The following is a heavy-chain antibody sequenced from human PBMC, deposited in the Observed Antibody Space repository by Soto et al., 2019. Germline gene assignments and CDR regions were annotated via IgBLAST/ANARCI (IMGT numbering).Heavy chain of an antibody. V-gene: IGHV1-18*01. CDR1: GYSFTAYG. D-gene: IGHD3-3*01. Sequence: AAVKVSCKTSGYSFTAYGISWVRQAPGQGLEWMGWISCYNGKTKYAQKVQGRVTMTTDTSTSTAYMEVRSLRSDDTAIYYCARDAPPPELRFLEWHNYDYNGMDVWGQGTTVTVSS. J-gene: IGHJ6*02. CDR3: ARDAPPPELRFLEWHNYDYNGMDV. CDR2: ISCYNGKT.